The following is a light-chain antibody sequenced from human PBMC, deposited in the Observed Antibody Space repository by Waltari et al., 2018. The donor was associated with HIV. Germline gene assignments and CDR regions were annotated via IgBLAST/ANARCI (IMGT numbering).Light chain of an antibody. CDR3: QQSYSGLT. CDR1: QTINIY. V-gene: IGKV1-39*01. Sequence: DIQMTQSPSSLSASLGDRVTITCRASQTINIYLTWYRQKPGKAPDLLIYAAFSVQSGVPTRFSGTGSGTDFTLTINWLQGEDFASYYCQQSYSGLTFGPGTKVDV. CDR2: AAF. J-gene: IGKJ3*01.